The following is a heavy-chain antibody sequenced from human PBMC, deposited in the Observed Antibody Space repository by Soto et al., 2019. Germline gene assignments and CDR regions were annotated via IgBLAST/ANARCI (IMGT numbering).Heavy chain of an antibody. V-gene: IGHV3-23*01. D-gene: IGHD5-18*01. J-gene: IGHJ4*02. CDR2: ISDSGGNT. CDR3: AKAARGGYSYGNYDY. Sequence: GGSLRLSCAASGFSFNYYAMSWVRQAPGKGLEWVSSISDSGGNTNYADSVKGRFTISRDNSKNTLYLQMHSLRAEDTALYYCAKAARGGYSYGNYDYWGQGTLVTVLL. CDR1: GFSFNYYA.